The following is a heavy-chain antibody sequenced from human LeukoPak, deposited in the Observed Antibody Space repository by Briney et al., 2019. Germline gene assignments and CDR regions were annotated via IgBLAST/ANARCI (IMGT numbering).Heavy chain of an antibody. V-gene: IGHV3-64*01. J-gene: IGHJ4*02. D-gene: IGHD1-26*01. CDR3: ARSPLGGELTVLFDY. CDR1: GFTFSSYA. Sequence: GGSLRLSCAASGFTFSSYAMHWVRQAPGKGLEYVSAISSNGGSTYYANSVKGRFTISRDNSKNTLYLQMGSLRAEDMAVYYCARSPLGGELTVLFDYWGQGTLVTVSS. CDR2: ISSNGGST.